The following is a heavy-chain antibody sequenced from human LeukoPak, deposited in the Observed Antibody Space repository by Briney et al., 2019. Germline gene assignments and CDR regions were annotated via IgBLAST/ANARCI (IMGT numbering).Heavy chain of an antibody. Sequence: SETLSLTCAVSGGSISSSNWWSWVRQPPGKGLEWIGEIYHSGSTNYNPSLKSRVTISVDKSKNQFSLKLSSVTAADTAVYYCARDLEQSVAGSKLYYYYYYMDVWGKGTTVTVSS. CDR3: ARDLEQSVAGSKLYYYYYYMDV. CDR1: GGSISSSNW. V-gene: IGHV4-4*02. D-gene: IGHD6-19*01. CDR2: IYHSGST. J-gene: IGHJ6*03.